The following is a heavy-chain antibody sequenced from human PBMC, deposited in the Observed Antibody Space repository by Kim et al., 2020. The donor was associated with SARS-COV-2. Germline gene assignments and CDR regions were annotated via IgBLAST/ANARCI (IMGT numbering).Heavy chain of an antibody. CDR1: GFTFSDSA. J-gene: IGHJ4*02. Sequence: GGSLRLSCAASGFTFSDSAMHWVRQASGKGLEWVGRVTSKANSYATSYAASVQGRFTISRDDSKNTAYLQMNSLKTEDTAVYYCIRAVPRTLLIDYWGQGILVTVSS. CDR3: IRAVPRTLLIDY. D-gene: IGHD6-19*01. V-gene: IGHV3-73*01. CDR2: VTSKANSYAT.